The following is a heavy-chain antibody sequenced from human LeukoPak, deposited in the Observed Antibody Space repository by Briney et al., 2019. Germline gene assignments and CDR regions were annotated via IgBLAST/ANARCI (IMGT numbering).Heavy chain of an antibody. D-gene: IGHD1-7*01. CDR3: ARSITGTTFDP. CDR1: GYSFTSYW. J-gene: IGHJ5*02. CDR2: IYPGDSDT. Sequence: KISRKGSGYSFTSYWIGWVRQMPGKGLEWMGVIYPGDSDTRYSPSFQGQVTISADKSISTAYLQWSSLKASDSAMYYCARSITGTTFDPWGQGTLVTVSS. V-gene: IGHV5-51*01.